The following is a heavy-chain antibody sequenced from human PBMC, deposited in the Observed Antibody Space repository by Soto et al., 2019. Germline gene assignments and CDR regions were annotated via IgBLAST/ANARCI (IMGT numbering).Heavy chain of an antibody. Sequence: EVQLLESGGGVVQPGGSLRLSSAASGFTFSSYAMSWVRQAPGKGLEWVSAISGSGGSTYYADSVKGRFTISRDNSKNTLYLQMNSLRAEDTAVYYCAKPLRREAWYFDLWGRGTLVTVSS. J-gene: IGHJ2*01. CDR3: AKPLRREAWYFDL. CDR2: ISGSGGST. V-gene: IGHV3-23*01. D-gene: IGHD1-26*01. CDR1: GFTFSSYA.